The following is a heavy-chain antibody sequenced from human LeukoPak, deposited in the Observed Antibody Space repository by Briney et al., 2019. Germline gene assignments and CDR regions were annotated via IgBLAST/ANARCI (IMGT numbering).Heavy chain of an antibody. Sequence: GGSLLLSCAASGFPFRSYWMSSVRQAPGKGLEWVANIKEDGSEKFHVGSVRGRFTISRDNAKNSLYLQMNSLRAADTAVYYCARDSVVVVDLASSDAFDIWGQGTMVTVSS. D-gene: IGHD3-22*01. CDR3: ARDSVVVVDLASSDAFDI. CDR1: GFPFRSYW. CDR2: IKEDGSEK. V-gene: IGHV3-7*03. J-gene: IGHJ3*02.